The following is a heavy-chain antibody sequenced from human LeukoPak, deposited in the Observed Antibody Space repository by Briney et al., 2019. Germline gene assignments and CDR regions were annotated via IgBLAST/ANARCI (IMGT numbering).Heavy chain of an antibody. J-gene: IGHJ4*02. CDR1: GFTFDDYA. Sequence: PGGSLRLSCAASGFTFDDYAMHWVRQAPGKGLEWVSGISWNSGSIGYAGSVKGRLTISRDNAKNSLYLQVNSLRPEDTALYFCAKGKGGTTAGLDYWGQGTLVTVSS. CDR3: AKGKGGTTAGLDY. D-gene: IGHD4-17*01. V-gene: IGHV3-9*01. CDR2: ISWNSGSI.